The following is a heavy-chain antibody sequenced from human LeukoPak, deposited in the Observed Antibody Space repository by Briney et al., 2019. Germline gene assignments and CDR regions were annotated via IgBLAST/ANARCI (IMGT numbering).Heavy chain of an antibody. D-gene: IGHD4/OR15-4a*01. CDR2: INSDGSSP. J-gene: IGHJ4*02. CDR3: ARDDYGGSSRALDY. CDR1: GFTFSSYW. Sequence: GGSLRLSCAASGFTFSSYWMHWVRQAPGKGLVWVSRINSDGSSPSYADSVKGRFTISRDNAKDTLYLQMNSLRTEDTAVYYCARDDYGGSSRALDYWGQGTLVTVSS. V-gene: IGHV3-74*01.